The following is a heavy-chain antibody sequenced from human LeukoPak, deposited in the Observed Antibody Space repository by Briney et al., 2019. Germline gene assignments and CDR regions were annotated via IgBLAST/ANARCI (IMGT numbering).Heavy chain of an antibody. J-gene: IGHJ4*02. CDR1: GFTFSSYG. CDR2: ISYDGSNK. Sequence: GGSLRLSCAASGFTFSSYGMHWVRQAPGEGLEWVAVISYDGSNKYYADSVKGRFTISRDNSKNTLYLQMNSLRAEDTAVYYCAKDGKYYDFWSGYIFDYWGQGTLVTVSS. CDR3: AKDGKYYDFWSGYIFDY. D-gene: IGHD3-3*01. V-gene: IGHV3-30*18.